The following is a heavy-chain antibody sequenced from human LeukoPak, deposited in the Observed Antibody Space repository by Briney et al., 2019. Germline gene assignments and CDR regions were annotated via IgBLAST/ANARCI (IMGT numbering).Heavy chain of an antibody. CDR3: ARAGSHYYGSGSGFYFDY. V-gene: IGHV3-74*01. CDR1: GFTFSTYW. CDR2: INSDGSRT. D-gene: IGHD3-10*01. J-gene: IGHJ4*02. Sequence: GGSLRLSCAASGFTFSTYWMHWVRQAPGKGLVWVSRINSDGSRTTYADSVKGRFTISRDNAKNSLYLQMNSLRDEDTAVYYCARAGSHYYGSGSGFYFDYWGQGTLVTVSS.